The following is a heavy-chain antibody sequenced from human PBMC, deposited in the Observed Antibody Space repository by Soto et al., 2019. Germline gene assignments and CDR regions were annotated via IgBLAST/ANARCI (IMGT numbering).Heavy chain of an antibody. CDR1: GGSISSGGYY. J-gene: IGHJ6*02. V-gene: IGHV4-31*03. Sequence: SETLSLTCTVPGGSISSGGYYWSWIRQHPGKGLEWIGYIYYSGSTYYNPSLKSRVTISVDTSKNQFSLKLSSVTAADTAVYYCARDSPRYSNYGMDVWGQGTTVTVSS. CDR2: IYYSGST. CDR3: ARDSPRYSNYGMDV. D-gene: IGHD4-4*01.